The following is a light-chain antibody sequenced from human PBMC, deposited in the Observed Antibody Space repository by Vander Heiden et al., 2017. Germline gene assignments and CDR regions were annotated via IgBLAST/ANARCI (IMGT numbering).Light chain of an antibody. CDR3: QQHHAWPLT. Sequence: IVITQPPPTLSVSAGERATLSCRASQSIGNHLAWYQQRPGQAPRLLIYAASSRATGIPARFSGSGSGTEFSLTISSLQSEDFAVYYCQQHHAWPLTFGGGTKVEIK. J-gene: IGKJ4*01. CDR2: AAS. CDR1: QSIGNH. V-gene: IGKV3-15*01.